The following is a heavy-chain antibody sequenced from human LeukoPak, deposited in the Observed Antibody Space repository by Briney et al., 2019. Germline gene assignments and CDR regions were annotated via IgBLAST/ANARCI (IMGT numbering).Heavy chain of an antibody. Sequence: GGSLRLSCAASGFTFSSYWMSWVRQAPGKGLEWVANIRQDGSVQKYVDSVKGRFTISRDNPKNSVYLQMSSLSAEATAVYYCLVTTRSRGFDYWGQGTLVTVSS. J-gene: IGHJ4*02. D-gene: IGHD1/OR15-1a*01. CDR2: IRQDGSVQ. V-gene: IGHV3-7*01. CDR1: GFTFSSYW. CDR3: LVTTRSRGFDY.